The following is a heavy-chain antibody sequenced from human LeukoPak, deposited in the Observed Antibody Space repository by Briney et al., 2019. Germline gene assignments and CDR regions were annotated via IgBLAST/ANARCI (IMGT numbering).Heavy chain of an antibody. D-gene: IGHD3-9*01. CDR2: ISSSSSYI. J-gene: IGHJ3*02. CDR3: ARLPGGPFLTGYTDQTSDAFDI. V-gene: IGHV3-21*01. Sequence: GGSLRLSCAAAGLTFSSYGMHWVRQAPGKGLEWVSSISSSSSYIYYAASVKGRFTISRDNAKNSLYLQMNSLRAEDTAVYYCARLPGGPFLTGYTDQTSDAFDIWGQGTMVTVSS. CDR1: GLTFSSYG.